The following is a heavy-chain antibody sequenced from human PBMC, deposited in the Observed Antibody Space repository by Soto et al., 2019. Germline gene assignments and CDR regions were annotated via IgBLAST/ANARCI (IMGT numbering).Heavy chain of an antibody. V-gene: IGHV1-69*12. J-gene: IGHJ6*02. CDR3: ASPPTTGNYYYYGMDV. Sequence: QVQLVQSGAEVKKPGSSVKVSCKASGGTFSSYAISWVRQAPGQGLEWMGGIIPIFGTADYAQTFQGRVTITADESTSTAYMELSSLRSEDTAVYYCASPPTTGNYYYYGMDVWGQGTTVTVSS. D-gene: IGHD4-17*01. CDR2: IIPIFGTA. CDR1: GGTFSSYA.